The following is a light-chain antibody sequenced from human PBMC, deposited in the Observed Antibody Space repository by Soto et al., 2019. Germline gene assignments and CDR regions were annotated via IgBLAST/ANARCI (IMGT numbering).Light chain of an antibody. Sequence: QSVLTQPPSASGSPGQSVTISCTGTKNDIGVYDFVSWYQQHPGKAPQPMIYAVSNRPSGVSNRFSASKSGNTASLFISGLQAEDEADYYCSSYTSDSSYVFGSGTKVTVL. CDR3: SSYTSDSSYV. CDR2: AVS. CDR1: KNDIGVYDF. J-gene: IGLJ1*01. V-gene: IGLV2-14*01.